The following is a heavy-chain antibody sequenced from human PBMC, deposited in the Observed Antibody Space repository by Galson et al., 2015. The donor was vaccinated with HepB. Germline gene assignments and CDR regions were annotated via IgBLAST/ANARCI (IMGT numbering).Heavy chain of an antibody. D-gene: IGHD1-1*01. CDR3: SRPLSTTSYYCYGVDV. Sequence: SLRLSCAASGFTFGDHAMSWFRQAPGKRLEWVGFIRGKAHGGTTEYAASVKGRFTISRDDSKSIAYQQMNSLKTEDTAVYYCSRPLSTTSYYCYGVDVWGQGTTVTVSS. CDR1: GFTFGDHA. J-gene: IGHJ6*02. V-gene: IGHV3-49*03. CDR2: IRGKAHGGTT.